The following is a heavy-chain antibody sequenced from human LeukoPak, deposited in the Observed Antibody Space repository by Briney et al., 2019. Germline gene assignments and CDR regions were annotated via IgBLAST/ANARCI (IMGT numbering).Heavy chain of an antibody. J-gene: IGHJ4*02. CDR3: ARDVLRWFGEPQPDYFDY. CDR2: ISSSSSTI. V-gene: IGHV3-48*04. Sequence: PGGSLRLSCAASGFTFSSYSMNWVRQAPGKGLEWVSYISSSSSTIYYADSVKGRFTISRDNAKNSLYLQMNSLRAEDTAVYYCARDVLRWFGEPQPDYFDYWGQGTLVTVSS. CDR1: GFTFSSYS. D-gene: IGHD3-10*01.